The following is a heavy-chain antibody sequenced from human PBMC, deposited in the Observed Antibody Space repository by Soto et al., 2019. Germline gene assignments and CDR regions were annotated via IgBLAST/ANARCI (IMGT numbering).Heavy chain of an antibody. J-gene: IGHJ4*02. CDR1: GYTFTSYA. Sequence: ASVKVSCKSSGYTFTSYAMHWVRQAPGQRLEWMGWINAGNGNTKYSQKCQGRVTITRDTSASTAYMELSSLRSEDTAVYYCASCFTVLAAIGYWGQGTLATVS. D-gene: IGHD2-2*01. V-gene: IGHV1-3*01. CDR3: ASCFTVLAAIGY. CDR2: INAGNGNT.